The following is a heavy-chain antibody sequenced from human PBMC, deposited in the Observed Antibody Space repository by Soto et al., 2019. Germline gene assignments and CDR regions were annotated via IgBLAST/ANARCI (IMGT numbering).Heavy chain of an antibody. J-gene: IGHJ6*02. Sequence: QVQLVQSGAEVKKPGSSVKVSCKASGGTFSSYTISWVRQAPGQGLEWMGRIIPILGIANYAQKFQGRVTITADNSTSTADMELSSMRSEDTAVYYCATVPWGDYYYYYGMDVWGQGTTVTVSS. CDR2: IIPILGIA. CDR3: ATVPWGDYYYYYGMDV. D-gene: IGHD3-16*01. V-gene: IGHV1-69*02. CDR1: GGTFSSYT.